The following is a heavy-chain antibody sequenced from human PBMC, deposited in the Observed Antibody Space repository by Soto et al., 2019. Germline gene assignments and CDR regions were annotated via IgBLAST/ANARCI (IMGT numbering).Heavy chain of an antibody. Sequence: GGSLRLSCAASGFTFSSYWMSWVRQAPGKGLEWVANIKQDGSEKYYVDSVKGRFTISRDNSKNTLYLQMNSLRAEDTAVYYCAIPSRGRGYFDYWGQGTLVTVSS. CDR1: GFTFSSYW. CDR3: AIPSRGRGYFDY. J-gene: IGHJ4*02. D-gene: IGHD1-26*01. CDR2: IKQDGSEK. V-gene: IGHV3-7*03.